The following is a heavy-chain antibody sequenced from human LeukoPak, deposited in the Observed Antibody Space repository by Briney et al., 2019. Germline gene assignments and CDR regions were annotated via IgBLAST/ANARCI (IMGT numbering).Heavy chain of an antibody. CDR3: AKGGSSWSRNWFDP. CDR2: VSITGGST. V-gene: IGHV3-23*01. CDR1: GFTFSSYA. Sequence: GGSLRLSCAASGFTFSSYAMNWVRQAPGKGLEWVSTVSITGGSTYYADSVKGRFTISRDNSNNMLYLQMNSLRAEDTALYYCAKGGSSWSRNWFDPWGQGTLVTVSS. D-gene: IGHD6-13*01. J-gene: IGHJ5*02.